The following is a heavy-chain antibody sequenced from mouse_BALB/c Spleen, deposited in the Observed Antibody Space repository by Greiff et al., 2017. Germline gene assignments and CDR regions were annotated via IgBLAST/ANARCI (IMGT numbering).Heavy chain of an antibody. CDR3: AREYGYAYAMDY. CDR2: INPSSGYT. D-gene: IGHD2-2*01. CDR1: GYTFTSYT. Sequence: VKLQQSAAELARPGASVKMSCKASGYTFTSYTMHWVKQRPGQGLEWIGYINPSSGYTEYNQKFKDKTTLTADKSSSTAYMQLSSLTSEDSAVYYCAREYGYAYAMDYWGQGTSVTVSS. J-gene: IGHJ4*01. V-gene: IGHV1-4*02.